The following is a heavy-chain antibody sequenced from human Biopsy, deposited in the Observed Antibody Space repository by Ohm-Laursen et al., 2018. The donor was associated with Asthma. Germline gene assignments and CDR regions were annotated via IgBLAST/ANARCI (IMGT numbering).Heavy chain of an antibody. Sequence: TLSLTCTVSGGSISSGAYYWSWVRQPPGKGLEWIGYIYYIGSTYYNPSLKSRVSISLDTSKNQFSLSLSSVTAADTAVYFCARAAITGIRGWFDPWGQGTQVTVSS. V-gene: IGHV4-31*03. CDR2: IYYIGST. D-gene: IGHD1-20*01. CDR1: GGSISSGAYY. CDR3: ARAAITGIRGWFDP. J-gene: IGHJ5*02.